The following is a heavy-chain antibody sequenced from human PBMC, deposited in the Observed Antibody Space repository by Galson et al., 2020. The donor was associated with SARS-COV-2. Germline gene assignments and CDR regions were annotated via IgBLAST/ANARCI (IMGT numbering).Heavy chain of an antibody. CDR1: GFTFDYFA. CDR3: AKGSDVRDTGYGYFDY. CDR2: ISWNSGSI. D-gene: IGHD3-9*01. V-gene: IGHV3-9*01. J-gene: IGHJ4*02. Sequence: SLKISCAASGFTFDYFAMYWVRQAPGKGLEWVSTISWNSGSIAYADSVKGRFTVSRDNTKNSLYLQLNSLRAEDTALYYCAKGSDVRDTGYGYFDYWGQGTLVTVS.